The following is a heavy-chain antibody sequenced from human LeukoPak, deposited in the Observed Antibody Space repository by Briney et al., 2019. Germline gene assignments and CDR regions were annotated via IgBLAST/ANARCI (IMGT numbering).Heavy chain of an antibody. CDR2: IYTSGST. V-gene: IGHV4-4*07. D-gene: IGHD5-24*01. Sequence: SETLSLTCTVSGGSISSYYWSWIRQPAGKGLEWIGRIYTSGSTNYNPSLKSRVTMSVDTSKNQFSLKLSSVTAADTAVYYCAREVQMSHALRAGRLSYGMDVWGQGTTVTVSS. CDR3: AREVQMSHALRAGRLSYGMDV. J-gene: IGHJ6*02. CDR1: GGSISSYY.